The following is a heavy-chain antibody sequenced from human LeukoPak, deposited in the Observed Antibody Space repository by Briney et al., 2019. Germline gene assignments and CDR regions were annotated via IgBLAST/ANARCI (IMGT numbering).Heavy chain of an antibody. CDR1: GGTFSSYA. CDR3: ARAITMVRGIIIISAFDI. Sequence: SVKVSCKASGGTFSSYAISWVRQAPGQGLEWMGGIIPIFGTANYAQKFQGRVTITADKSTSTAYMELSSLSSEDTAVYYCARAITMVRGIIIISAFDIWGQGTMVTVSS. V-gene: IGHV1-69*06. D-gene: IGHD3-10*01. CDR2: IIPIFGTA. J-gene: IGHJ3*02.